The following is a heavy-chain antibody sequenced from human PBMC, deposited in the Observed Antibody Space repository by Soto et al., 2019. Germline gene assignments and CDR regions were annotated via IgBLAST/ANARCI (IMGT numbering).Heavy chain of an antibody. D-gene: IGHD5-18*01. CDR3: ACIFSGGYSYGFDYYGMDV. CDR1: GGSISSRNYY. V-gene: IGHV4-39*01. Sequence: SETLSLSCTVSGGSISSRNYYWGWIRQPPGKGLEWIGSSFYSGRTYYTPSLKSRVTISVDTSKNQFSLKLSSVTAADTAVYYCACIFSGGYSYGFDYYGMDVWGQGTTVT. CDR2: SFYSGRT. J-gene: IGHJ6*02.